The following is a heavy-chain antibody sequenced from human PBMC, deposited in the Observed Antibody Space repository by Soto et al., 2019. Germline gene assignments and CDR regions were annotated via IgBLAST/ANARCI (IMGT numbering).Heavy chain of an antibody. D-gene: IGHD1-26*01. V-gene: IGHV5-51*01. CDR1: GDSFTRYW. CDR3: ATRWGNCFDP. J-gene: IGHJ5*02. CDR2: IYPGDSDT. Sequence: GESLKISCQVSGDSFTRYWIAWVRQMPGNGLEWMGTIYPGDSDTRYSPSFQGQVTISADKSTSTVYLQWSTLKASDTAMFYCATRWGNCFDPWGQGTQGTVSS.